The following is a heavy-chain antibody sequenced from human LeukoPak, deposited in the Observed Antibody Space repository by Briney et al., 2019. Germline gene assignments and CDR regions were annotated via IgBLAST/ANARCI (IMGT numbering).Heavy chain of an antibody. CDR2: IYYSGST. Sequence: SSETLSLTCTVSGGSISSSSYYWGWIRQPPGKGLEWIGSIYYSGSTYYNPSLKSRVTISVDTSKNQFSLKLSSVTAADTAVYYCARHEVDTATRGAFDIWGQGTMVTVSS. J-gene: IGHJ3*02. D-gene: IGHD5-18*01. V-gene: IGHV4-39*01. CDR3: ARHEVDTATRGAFDI. CDR1: GGSISSSSYY.